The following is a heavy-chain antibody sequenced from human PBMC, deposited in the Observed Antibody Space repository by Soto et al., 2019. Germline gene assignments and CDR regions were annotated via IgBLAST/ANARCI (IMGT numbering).Heavy chain of an antibody. Sequence: QVQLQESGPGLVKPSETLSLTCTVSGGSISSYYWSWIWQPPGKGLEWIGYIYYSGSTNYNPSLKSRVTISVDTSKNQFSLKLSSVTAADTAVYYCARAQGHYWGQGTLVTVSS. V-gene: IGHV4-59*01. CDR3: ARAQGHY. J-gene: IGHJ4*02. CDR2: IYYSGST. CDR1: GGSISSYY.